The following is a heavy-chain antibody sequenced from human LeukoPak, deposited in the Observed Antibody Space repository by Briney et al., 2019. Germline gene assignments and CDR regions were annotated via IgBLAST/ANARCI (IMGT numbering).Heavy chain of an antibody. CDR1: GFTFDDYA. V-gene: IGHV3-9*01. J-gene: IGHJ3*02. CDR2: ISWNNGSI. Sequence: GGSLRLSCAASGFTFDDYAMHWVRQTPGKGLEWVSGISWNNGSIGYADSVKGRFTISRDNAKNSLYLQVNSLRAEDTALYYCAKEIRPQWPVPDVFDIWGQGTMVTVSS. CDR3: AKEIRPQWPVPDVFDI. D-gene: IGHD6-19*01.